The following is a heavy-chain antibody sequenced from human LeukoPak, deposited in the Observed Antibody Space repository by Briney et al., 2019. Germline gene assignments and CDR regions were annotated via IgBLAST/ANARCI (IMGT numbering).Heavy chain of an antibody. CDR2: TYYRSTWYN. Sequence: TSQTLSLTCAISGDSVSSNSVTWNWIRQSPSRGLEWLGRTYYRSTWYNDYAVSVRGRITANPDTSKNQFSLHLNSVTPEDTAVYYCARRLTQYDCFDPWGQGILVTVSS. J-gene: IGHJ5*02. V-gene: IGHV6-1*01. CDR3: ARRLTQYDCFDP. CDR1: GDSVSSNSVT. D-gene: IGHD2-2*01.